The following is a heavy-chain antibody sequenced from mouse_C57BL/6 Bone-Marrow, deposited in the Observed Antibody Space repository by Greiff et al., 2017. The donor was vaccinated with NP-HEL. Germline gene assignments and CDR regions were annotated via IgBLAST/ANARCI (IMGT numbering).Heavy chain of an antibody. Sequence: EVNLVESGGGLVQPGGSLSLSCAASGFTFTDYYMSWVRQPPGKALEWLGFIRNKANGYTTEYSASVKGRFTISRDNSQSILYLQMNALRAEDSATYYCARLTTVVATDWYFDVWGTGTTVTVSS. CDR3: ARLTTVVATDWYFDV. J-gene: IGHJ1*03. V-gene: IGHV7-3*01. CDR1: GFTFTDYY. D-gene: IGHD1-1*01. CDR2: IRNKANGYTT.